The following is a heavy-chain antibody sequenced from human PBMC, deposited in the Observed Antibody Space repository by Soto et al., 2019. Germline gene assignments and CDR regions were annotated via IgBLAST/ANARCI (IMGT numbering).Heavy chain of an antibody. J-gene: IGHJ4*01. Sequence: WQTPSIISSLPVVRVSSNRDGWGWVRQCRTRGLEWMGRTYYRSKWYYEDAVSVRGRITINPDTSKNKYSMQLNSVTHEDTAVYLCARGEQYSGRIFDYWGQGTLVTVSS. CDR1: VVRVSSNRDG. D-gene: IGHD1-26*01. CDR2: TYYRSKWYY. V-gene: IGHV6-1*01. CDR3: ARGEQYSGRIFDY.